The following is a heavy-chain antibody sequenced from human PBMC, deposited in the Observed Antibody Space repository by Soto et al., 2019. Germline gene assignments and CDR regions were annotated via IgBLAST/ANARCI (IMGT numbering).Heavy chain of an antibody. D-gene: IGHD6-13*01. CDR2: MNPNSGNT. J-gene: IGHJ5*02. CDR1: GYTCTSYD. Sequence: QGQLVQCGAEVKKPGASVKVTCKASGYTCTSYDINWVRHATGQGLEWMEWMNPNSGNTGYAQKFQGRVTMTRNTSISTAYKELSSLRSEDTAVYYCAIEQQVRGFDPWGQGTLVTVSS. V-gene: IGHV1-8*01. CDR3: AIEQQVRGFDP.